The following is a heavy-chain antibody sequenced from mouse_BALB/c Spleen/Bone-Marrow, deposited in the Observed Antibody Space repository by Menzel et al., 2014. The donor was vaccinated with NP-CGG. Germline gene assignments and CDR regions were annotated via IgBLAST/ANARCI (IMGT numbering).Heavy chain of an antibody. CDR1: GYTFTDYA. CDR3: ARDISGYVRAMDY. D-gene: IGHD3-2*01. Sequence: QVQLQQSGPELVSPGVSVKISCKAFGYTFTDYAIHWVKQSHSKSLEWIGIISTYSANTNYNQKFKGKATMTVDKSSSTAYMELARLTFEDSAIYFCARDISGYVRAMDYWGQGTSVNVSS. J-gene: IGHJ4*01. V-gene: IGHV1-67*01. CDR2: ISTYSANT.